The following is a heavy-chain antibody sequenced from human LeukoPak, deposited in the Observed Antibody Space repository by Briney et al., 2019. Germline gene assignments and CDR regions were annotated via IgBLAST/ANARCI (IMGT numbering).Heavy chain of an antibody. J-gene: IGHJ4*02. CDR1: GYTFTGYY. CDR2: INPNSGDT. CDR3: ARVRYNSSWYFDY. D-gene: IGHD6-13*01. Sequence: ASVKVSCKASGYTFTGYYMHWVRQAPGQGLEWMGWINPNSGDTNYAQKLQGRVTMTTDTSTSTAYMELRSLRSDDTAVYYCARVRYNSSWYFDYWGQGTLVTVSS. V-gene: IGHV1-2*02.